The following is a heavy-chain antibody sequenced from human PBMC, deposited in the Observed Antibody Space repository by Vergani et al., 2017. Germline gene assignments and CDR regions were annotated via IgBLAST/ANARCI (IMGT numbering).Heavy chain of an antibody. CDR3: ARTPQLERREGYYYYGMDV. CDR2: ISNDGGNK. Sequence: QVQLVESGGGVVQPGGSLRLSCAASGFTFSSYCMHWVRQAPGKGLEWVAVISNDGGNKYYADSVKGRFTISRDNAKNSLYLQMNSLRAEDTAVYYCARTPQLERREGYYYYGMDVWGQGTTVTVSS. J-gene: IGHJ6*02. V-gene: IGHV3-33*05. D-gene: IGHD1-1*01. CDR1: GFTFSSYC.